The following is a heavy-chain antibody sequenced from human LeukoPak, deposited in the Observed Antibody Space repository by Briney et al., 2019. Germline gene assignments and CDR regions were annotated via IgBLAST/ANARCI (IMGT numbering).Heavy chain of an antibody. V-gene: IGHV3-9*01. D-gene: IGHD6-13*01. CDR3: AKVPIAAAGTATGAFDY. CDR2: ISWNSGSI. CDR1: GFTFDDYA. J-gene: IGHJ4*02. Sequence: GGSLRLSCAASGFTFDDYAMHWVRQAPGKGLEWVSGISWNSGSIGYADSVKGRFTISRDNAKNSLYLQMNSLRAEDTALYYCAKVPIAAAGTATGAFDYWGQGTLVTVSS.